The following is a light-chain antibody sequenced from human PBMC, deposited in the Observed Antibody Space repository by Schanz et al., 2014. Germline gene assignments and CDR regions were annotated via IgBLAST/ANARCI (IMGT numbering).Light chain of an antibody. V-gene: IGKV3-20*01. J-gene: IGKJ1*01. CDR2: GAS. CDR3: QQYGRSLWT. Sequence: EIVLTQSPGTLSLSPGERATLSCRASQSVHRNYLAWHQQKPGQAPRLLIYGASSRATGIPDRFSGSGSGTDFTLTIGRLEPEDFAVYYCQQYGRSLWTFGQGTKVEIK. CDR1: QSVHRNY.